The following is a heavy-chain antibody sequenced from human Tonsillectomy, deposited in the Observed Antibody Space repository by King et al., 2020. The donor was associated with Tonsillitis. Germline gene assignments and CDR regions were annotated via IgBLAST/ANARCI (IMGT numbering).Heavy chain of an antibody. CDR3: ARIAADRRSDDFDI. V-gene: IGHV4-59*01. CDR1: GGSINSYY. CDR2: LYYSRGT. D-gene: IGHD6-13*01. Sequence: VQLQESGPGLVKPSETLSLNCTVSGGSINSYYWSWIRQPPGKGLEWIGYLYYSRGTDYNSFLKSRVTISVDTSRNQFFLRLTSVTAADTAVYYCARIAADRRSDDFDIWGQGTMVTVSS. J-gene: IGHJ3*02.